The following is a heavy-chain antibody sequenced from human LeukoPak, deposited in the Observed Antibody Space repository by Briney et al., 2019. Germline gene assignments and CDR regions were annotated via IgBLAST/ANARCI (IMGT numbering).Heavy chain of an antibody. D-gene: IGHD5-12*01. V-gene: IGHV4-31*03. J-gene: IGHJ4*02. CDR3: ARGFSGYETNFDY. Sequence: PSETLSLTCTVSGGSISSGGYYWSWIRQHPGTGLEWIGYIYYSGSTYYNPSLKSRVTISVDTSKNQFSLKLSSVTAADTAVYYCARGFSGYETNFDYWGQGTLVTVSS. CDR2: IYYSGST. CDR1: GGSISSGGYY.